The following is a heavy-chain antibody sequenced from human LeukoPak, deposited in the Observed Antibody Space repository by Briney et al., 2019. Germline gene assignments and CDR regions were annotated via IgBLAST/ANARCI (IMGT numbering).Heavy chain of an antibody. D-gene: IGHD5-18*01. CDR2: ISGTGSST. J-gene: IGHJ4*02. CDR3: AKGLPAIGDYFDF. Sequence: PGGSLRLSCAASGFTFSSYAMNWLRQAPGKGLEGVSVISGTGSSTYYADSMKGRFTISRDNSKNTLYLQMHSLRAEDTAVYYCAKGLPAIGDYFDFWGQGTLVTVSS. CDR1: GFTFSSYA. V-gene: IGHV3-23*01.